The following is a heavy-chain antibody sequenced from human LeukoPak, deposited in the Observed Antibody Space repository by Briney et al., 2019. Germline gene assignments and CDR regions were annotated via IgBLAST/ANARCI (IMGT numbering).Heavy chain of an antibody. V-gene: IGHV3-7*01. CDR1: GFTFSRHW. Sequence: GGSLRLSCAGSGFTFSRHWMSWVRQAPGEGLEWVANIKADGSEKYYVDSVKGRFTISRDNTKNSLYLQMNSLRVEDTAVYYCVREMKGGLVVIAASEFDFWGQGTLVSVSS. CDR2: IKADGSEK. J-gene: IGHJ4*02. CDR3: VREMKGGLVVIAASEFDF. D-gene: IGHD2-15*01.